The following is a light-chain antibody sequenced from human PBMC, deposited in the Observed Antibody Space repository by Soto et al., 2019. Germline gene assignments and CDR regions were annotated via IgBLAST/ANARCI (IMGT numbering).Light chain of an antibody. CDR2: GAS. Sequence: EIMLTQSPGTLSLSPGERATLSCRASQSVNSNYLAWHQQKPGQAPRLLIFGASSRATGIPDRFSGSGSGTDFTLTISRVEPEDFAVYYCQQYDSPRGTFGQGTKWIS. J-gene: IGKJ1*01. CDR1: QSVNSNY. V-gene: IGKV3-20*01. CDR3: QQYDSPRGT.